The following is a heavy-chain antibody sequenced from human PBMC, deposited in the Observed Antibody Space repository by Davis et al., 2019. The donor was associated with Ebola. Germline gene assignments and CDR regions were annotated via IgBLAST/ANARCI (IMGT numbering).Heavy chain of an antibody. V-gene: IGHV1-69*04. CDR2: IIPILGIA. CDR3: ARGWRSSSTSPFDY. Sequence: SVKVSCKASGGTFSSYAISWVRQAPGQGLEWMGRIIPILGIANYAQKLQGRVTMTTDTSTSTAYMELSSLRSEDTAVYYCARGWRSSSTSPFDYWGQGTLVTVSS. D-gene: IGHD2-2*01. J-gene: IGHJ4*02. CDR1: GGTFSSYA.